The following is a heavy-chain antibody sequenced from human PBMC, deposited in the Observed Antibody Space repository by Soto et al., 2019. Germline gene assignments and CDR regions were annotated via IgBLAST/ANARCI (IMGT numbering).Heavy chain of an antibody. CDR2: ISWNSGSI. J-gene: IGHJ6*03. D-gene: IGHD2-2*01. CDR1: GFTFSNYS. CDR3: AKDKEACSSTSCSPYYYYMDV. V-gene: IGHV3-9*01. Sequence: PGGSLRLSCAASGFTFSNYSMNWVRQAPGKGLEWVSGISWNSGSIGYADSVKGRFTISRDNAKNSLYLQMNSLRAEDTALYYCAKDKEACSSTSCSPYYYYMDVWGKGTTVTVSS.